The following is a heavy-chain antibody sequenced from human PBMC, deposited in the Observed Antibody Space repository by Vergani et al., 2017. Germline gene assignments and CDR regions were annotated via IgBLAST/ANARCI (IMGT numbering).Heavy chain of an antibody. V-gene: IGHV4-34*01. CDR3: ARRNYYGSGSYGY. J-gene: IGHJ4*02. CDR2: INHSGST. Sequence: QVQLQQWGAGLLKPSETLSLTCAVYGGSFSGYYWSWIRQPPGKGLEWIGAINHSGSTNYNPSLKSRVTISVDTSKNQFYLQLSSVTAADTAVYYCARRNYYGSGSYGYWGQGTLVTVSS. D-gene: IGHD3-10*01. CDR1: GGSFSGYY.